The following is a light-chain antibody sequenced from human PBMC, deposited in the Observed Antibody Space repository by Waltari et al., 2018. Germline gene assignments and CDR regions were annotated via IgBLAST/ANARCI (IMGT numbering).Light chain of an antibody. CDR3: QSHDSTLSGSV. CDR1: SSNIGAGSS. Sequence: QSVLTQPPSVSGAPGQRVTISCTGNSSNIGAGSSVHWYQQLPGTAPKLLINGNHIRPSGVPDRFSGSKSGTSASLAITGLQAEDEATYYCQSHDSTLSGSVFGGGTKLTVL. V-gene: IGLV1-40*01. CDR2: GNH. J-gene: IGLJ3*02.